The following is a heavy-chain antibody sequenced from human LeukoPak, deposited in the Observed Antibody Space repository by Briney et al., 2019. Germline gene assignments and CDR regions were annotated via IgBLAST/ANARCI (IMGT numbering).Heavy chain of an antibody. CDR2: IGGSGGST. Sequence: GGSLRLSCAASGFTFSSYAMSWVRQAPGKGLEWVSAIGGSGGSTYYADSVKGRFTISRDNSKNTLYLQMNSLRAEDTAVYYCAKSSSWYSGYFDYWGQGTLVTVSS. D-gene: IGHD6-13*01. CDR1: GFTFSSYA. CDR3: AKSSSWYSGYFDY. J-gene: IGHJ4*02. V-gene: IGHV3-23*01.